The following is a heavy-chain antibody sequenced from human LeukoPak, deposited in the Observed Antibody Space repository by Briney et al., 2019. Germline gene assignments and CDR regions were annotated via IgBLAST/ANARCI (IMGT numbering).Heavy chain of an antibody. CDR2: INTDGSST. D-gene: IGHD2-21*02. V-gene: IGHV3-74*01. J-gene: IGHJ5*02. Sequence: GGSLRLPCAASGFTFSSYWMHWVRQAPGKGLVWVSRINTDGSSTSYADSVKGRFTISRDNAKNSLYLQMNSLRAEDTAVYYCARAPIAYCGGDCYLNWFDPWGQGTLVTVSS. CDR1: GFTFSSYW. CDR3: ARAPIAYCGGDCYLNWFDP.